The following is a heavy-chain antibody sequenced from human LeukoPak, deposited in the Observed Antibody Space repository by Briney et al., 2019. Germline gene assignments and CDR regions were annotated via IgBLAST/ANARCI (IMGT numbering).Heavy chain of an antibody. CDR2: IIPIFGIA. CDR1: GGTFSSYA. Sequence: ASVKVSCKASGGTFSSYAISWVRQAPGQGLEWMGRIIPIFGIANYAQKFQGRVTITADKSTSTAYMELSSLRSEDTAVYYCARNLRPDFDYWGQGTLVTVSS. J-gene: IGHJ4*02. V-gene: IGHV1-69*04. CDR3: ARNLRPDFDY.